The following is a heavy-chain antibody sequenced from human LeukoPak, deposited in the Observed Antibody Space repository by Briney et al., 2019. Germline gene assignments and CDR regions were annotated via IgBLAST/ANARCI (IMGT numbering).Heavy chain of an antibody. J-gene: IGHJ4*02. CDR2: IYYSGST. CDR3: ARGRYSSGRLRHFDY. Sequence: SETLSLTCTVSGGSISSGGYYWSWIRQHPGKGLEWIGYIYYSGSTYYNPSLKSRVTISVDTSKNQFSLKLSSVTAADTAVYYCARGRYSSGRLRHFDYWGQGALVTVSS. V-gene: IGHV4-31*03. D-gene: IGHD6-19*01. CDR1: GGSISSGGYY.